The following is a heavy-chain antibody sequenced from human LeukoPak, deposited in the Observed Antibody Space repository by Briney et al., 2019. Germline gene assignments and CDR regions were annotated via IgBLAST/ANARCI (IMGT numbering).Heavy chain of an antibody. J-gene: IGHJ4*02. CDR2: MNPNSGKT. V-gene: IGHV1-8*01. Sequence: ASVKVSCKASGYTFTGYDINWVRQATGQGLEWMGWMNPNSGKTGYAQKFQGRVSITRGTSTTTAYMELSSLRSEDTAVYYCARGASRSFDYWGQGTLVAVSS. CDR3: ARGASRSFDY. CDR1: GYTFTGYD.